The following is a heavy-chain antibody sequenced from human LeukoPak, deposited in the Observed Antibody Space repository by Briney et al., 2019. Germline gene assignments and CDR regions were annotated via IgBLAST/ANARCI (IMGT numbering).Heavy chain of an antibody. Sequence: GGSLRLSCAASGFTFDDYAMQWVRQAPGKGLEWVSGISWNSDTAGYADSVKGRFTIYRDNANNSLYLQMENLRPEDTALYYCVKDIYRSPYYYMDVCGTGTTVTVSS. CDR3: VKDIYRSPYYYMDV. CDR1: GFTFDDYA. J-gene: IGHJ6*03. V-gene: IGHV3-9*01. D-gene: IGHD6-13*01. CDR2: ISWNSDTA.